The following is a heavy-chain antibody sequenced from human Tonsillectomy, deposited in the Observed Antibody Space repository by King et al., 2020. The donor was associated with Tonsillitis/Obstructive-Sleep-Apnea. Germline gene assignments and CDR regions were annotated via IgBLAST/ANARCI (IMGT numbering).Heavy chain of an antibody. J-gene: IGHJ4*02. V-gene: IGHV7-4-1*02. Sequence: VQSGSELKKPGASVKVSCKASGYTITSYALNWVRQAPGQGLEWMGWINTNTGNPTYVQDFIGRFVFSWDPSVSTAYLQISSLEAEDTAVYYCARDSNGGYDGYDLDFWGQGTLVTVSS. CDR1: GYTITSYA. CDR3: ARDSNGGYDGYDLDF. CDR2: INTNTGNP. D-gene: IGHD5-12*01.